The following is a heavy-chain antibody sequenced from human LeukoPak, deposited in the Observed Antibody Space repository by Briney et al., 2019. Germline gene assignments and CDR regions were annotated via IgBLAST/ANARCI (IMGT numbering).Heavy chain of an antibody. J-gene: IGHJ6*03. V-gene: IGHV3-23*01. CDR3: AKEPVPAAILNYMDV. CDR1: GFIFDNYA. D-gene: IGHD2-2*02. Sequence: PGGSLRLSCAASGFIFDNYAMSWVRQAPGKGLEWVSAISGSGGSTYYADSVKGRFTISRDNSKNTLYLQMNSLRAEDTAVYYCAKEPVPAAILNYMDVWGKGTTVTVSS. CDR2: ISGSGGST.